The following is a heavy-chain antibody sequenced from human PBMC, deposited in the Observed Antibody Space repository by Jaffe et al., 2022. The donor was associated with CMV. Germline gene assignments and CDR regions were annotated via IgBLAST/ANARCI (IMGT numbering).Heavy chain of an antibody. J-gene: IGHJ4*02. CDR1: GFTFSSYA. D-gene: IGHD3-9*01. Sequence: EVQLLESGGGLVQPGGSLRLSCAASGFTFSSYAMSWVRQAPGKGLEWVSAISGSGGSTYYADSVKGRFTISRDNSKNTLYLQMNSLRAEDTAVYYCAAPYYDILTGPKSGYFDYWGQGTLVTVSS. CDR2: ISGSGGST. CDR3: AAPYYDILTGPKSGYFDY. V-gene: IGHV3-23*01.